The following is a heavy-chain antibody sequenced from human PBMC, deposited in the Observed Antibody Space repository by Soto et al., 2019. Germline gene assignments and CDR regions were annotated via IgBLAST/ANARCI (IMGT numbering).Heavy chain of an antibody. D-gene: IGHD6-13*01. CDR1: GGSISSYY. CDR3: ARGVPAAGTDWFDP. J-gene: IGHJ5*02. Sequence: SETLSLTCTVSGGSISSYYWSWIRQPPGKGLEWIGYIYYSGSTNYNPSLKSRVTISVDTSKNQFSLKLSSVTAADTAVYYCARGVPAAGTDWFDPWGQGTLVTVSS. V-gene: IGHV4-59*01. CDR2: IYYSGST.